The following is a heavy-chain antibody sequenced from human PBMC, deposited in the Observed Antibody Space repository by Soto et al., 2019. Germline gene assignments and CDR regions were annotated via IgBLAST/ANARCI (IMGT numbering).Heavy chain of an antibody. D-gene: IGHD2-8*01. J-gene: IGHJ4*02. CDR3: ARVVRLMLYSDY. Sequence: GGSLRLSCAASRFTFSDYYMSWIRQAPGKGLEWVSYIGPSSSYTNYADSVKGRFTISRDNTKNSLYLQMNSLRAEDTAVYYCARVVRLMLYSDYWGQGTLVTVSS. V-gene: IGHV3-11*06. CDR2: IGPSSSYT. CDR1: RFTFSDYY.